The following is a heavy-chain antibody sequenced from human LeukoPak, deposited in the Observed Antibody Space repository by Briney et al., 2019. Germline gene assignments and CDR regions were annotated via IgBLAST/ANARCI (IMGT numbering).Heavy chain of an antibody. CDR3: ASMKYYYDSSGYYRVDAFDI. V-gene: IGHV3-7*01. CDR1: GLTFSSYW. CDR2: IKQDGSEK. D-gene: IGHD3-22*01. Sequence: GGSLRLSWAASGLTFSSYWMSWVGQAPGKGLEWVANIKQDGSEKYYVDSVKGRFTISRDNAKNSLYLQMNSLRAEDTAVYYCASMKYYYDSSGYYRVDAFDIWGQGTMVTVSS. J-gene: IGHJ3*02.